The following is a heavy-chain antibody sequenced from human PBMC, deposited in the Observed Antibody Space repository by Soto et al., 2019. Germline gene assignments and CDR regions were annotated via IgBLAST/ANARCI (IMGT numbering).Heavy chain of an antibody. Sequence: PGGSLRLSCAASRFTFSSSWMTWVRQAPGKGLEWVASINQDGSQDYYVDSVKGRFTISRDNARNSLYLQMDSLRAEDTAVFYCARDPAFGAFDIWGQGTMVTVSS. J-gene: IGHJ3*02. V-gene: IGHV3-7*01. CDR2: INQDGSQD. CDR1: RFTFSSSW. CDR3: ARDPAFGAFDI. D-gene: IGHD3-16*01.